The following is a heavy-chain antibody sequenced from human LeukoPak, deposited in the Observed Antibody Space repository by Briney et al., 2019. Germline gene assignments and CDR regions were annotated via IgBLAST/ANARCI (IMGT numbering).Heavy chain of an antibody. CDR1: GFTFSSYE. CDR2: ISSSGSTI. Sequence: GGSLRLSCAASGFTFSSYEMNWVRQAPGKGLEWVSYISSSGSTIYYADSVKGRFTVSRDNAKNSLYLQMNSLRAEDTAVYYCAKDPTDAFDIWGQGTMVTVSS. V-gene: IGHV3-48*03. CDR3: AKDPTDAFDI. J-gene: IGHJ3*02.